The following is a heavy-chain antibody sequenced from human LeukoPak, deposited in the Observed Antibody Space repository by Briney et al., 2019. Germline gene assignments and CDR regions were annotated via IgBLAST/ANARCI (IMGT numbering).Heavy chain of an antibody. Sequence: PSETLPLTCTVSGGSISSGGYYWSWIRQHPGKGLEWIGYIYYSGSTYYNPSLKSRVTISVDTSKNQFSLKLSSVTAADTAVYYCARADAAEYFQHWGQGTLVTVSS. J-gene: IGHJ1*01. D-gene: IGHD2-8*01. V-gene: IGHV4-31*03. CDR2: IYYSGST. CDR3: ARADAAEYFQH. CDR1: GGSISSGGYY.